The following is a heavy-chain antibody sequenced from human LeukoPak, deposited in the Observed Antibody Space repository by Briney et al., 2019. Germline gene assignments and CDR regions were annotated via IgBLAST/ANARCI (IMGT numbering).Heavy chain of an antibody. CDR1: GGSFSGYY. CDR3: AREGRVPYYDFWSGYYRGYYGMDV. J-gene: IGHJ6*02. Sequence: SSETLSLTCAVYGGSFSGYYWSWIRQPPGKGLEWSGEINHSGSTNYNPSLKSRVTISVDTSKNQFSLKLSSVTAADTAVYYCAREGRVPYYDFWSGYYRGYYGMDVWGQGATVTVSS. D-gene: IGHD3-3*01. V-gene: IGHV4-34*01. CDR2: INHSGST.